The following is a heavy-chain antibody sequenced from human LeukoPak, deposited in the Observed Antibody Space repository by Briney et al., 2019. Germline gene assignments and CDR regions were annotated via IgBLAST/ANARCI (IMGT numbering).Heavy chain of an antibody. D-gene: IGHD1-7*01. J-gene: IGHJ4*02. CDR2: ISGSGGSK. CDR1: GFTFSSYA. CDR3: AKDRSRITGTTFDY. Sequence: GGSLRLSCAASGFTFSSYAMSWVRQAPGKGLEWVSAISGSGGSKYYADSVKGRFTISRDNSKNTLYLQMNSLRAEDTAVYYCAKDRSRITGTTFDYWGQGTLVTVSS. V-gene: IGHV3-23*01.